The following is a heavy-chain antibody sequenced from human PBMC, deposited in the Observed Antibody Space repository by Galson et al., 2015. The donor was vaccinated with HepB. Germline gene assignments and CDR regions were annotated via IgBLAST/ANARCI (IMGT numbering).Heavy chain of an antibody. CDR1: GFTFSSYG. CDR3: AKDRDYSSLYFDY. J-gene: IGHJ4*02. D-gene: IGHD6-13*01. Sequence: SLRLSCAASGFTFSSYGMSWVRQAPGKGLEWVSGINNSGGSTYYAGSVKGRFTISRDNSKNTLYLQMNSLRAEDTAVYYCAKDRDYSSLYFDYWGQGTLVTVSS. CDR2: INNSGGST. V-gene: IGHV3-23*01.